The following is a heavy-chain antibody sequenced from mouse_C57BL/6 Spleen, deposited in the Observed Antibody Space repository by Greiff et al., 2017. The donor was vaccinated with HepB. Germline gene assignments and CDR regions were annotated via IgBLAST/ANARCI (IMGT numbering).Heavy chain of an antibody. J-gene: IGHJ3*01. CDR2: IYPGDGDT. CDR1: GYAFSSSW. CDR3: ASYDSAWFAY. V-gene: IGHV1-82*01. Sequence: VQRVESGPELVKPGASVKISCKASGYAFSSSWMNWVKQRPGKGLEWIGRIYPGDGDTNYNGKFKGKATLTADKSSSTAYMQLSSLTSEDSAVYFCASYDSAWFAYWGQGTLVTVSA. D-gene: IGHD2-4*01.